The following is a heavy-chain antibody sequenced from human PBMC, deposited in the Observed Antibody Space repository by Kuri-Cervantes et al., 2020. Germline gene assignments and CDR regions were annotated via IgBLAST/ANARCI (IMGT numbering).Heavy chain of an antibody. Sequence: GESLKISCAASGFTFSSYAMHWVRQAPGKGLELVAVISYDGSNKYYADSVKGRFPISRDKAKNSLYLQMNSLRAEDTAVYYWARASDTAKLNYWGQGTLVTVSS. V-gene: IGHV3-30-3*01. CDR2: ISYDGSNK. J-gene: IGHJ4*02. CDR1: GFTFSSYA. CDR3: ARASDTAKLNY. D-gene: IGHD5-18*01.